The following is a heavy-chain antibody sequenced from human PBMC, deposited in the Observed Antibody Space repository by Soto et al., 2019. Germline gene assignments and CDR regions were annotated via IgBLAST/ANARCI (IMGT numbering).Heavy chain of an antibody. V-gene: IGHV3-30-3*01. CDR3: ARIPESTYYYGSGSYSYAFDI. CDR1: GFTFSSYA. CDR2: ISYDGSNK. D-gene: IGHD3-10*01. Sequence: GGSLRLSCAASGFTFSSYAMHWVRQAPGKGLEWVAVISYDGSNKYYADSVKGRFTISRDNSKNTLYLQMNSLRAEDTAVYYCARIPESTYYYGSGSYSYAFDIWGQGTMVTVSS. J-gene: IGHJ3*02.